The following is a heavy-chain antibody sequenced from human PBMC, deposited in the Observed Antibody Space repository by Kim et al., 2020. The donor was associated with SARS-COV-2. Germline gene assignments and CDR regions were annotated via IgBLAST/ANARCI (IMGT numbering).Heavy chain of an antibody. Sequence: ASVKVSCKASGYTFTGYYMHWVRQAPGQGLEWMGRINPNSGGTNYAQKFQGRVTMTRDTSISTAYMELSRLRSDDTAVYYCARASGVYYDSSGYSDDAFDIWGQGTMVTVSS. CDR3: ARASGVYYDSSGYSDDAFDI. D-gene: IGHD3-22*01. J-gene: IGHJ3*02. CDR2: INPNSGGT. CDR1: GYTFTGYY. V-gene: IGHV1-2*06.